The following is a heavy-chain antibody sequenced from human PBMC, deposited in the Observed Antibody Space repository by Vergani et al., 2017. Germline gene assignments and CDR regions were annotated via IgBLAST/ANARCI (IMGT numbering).Heavy chain of an antibody. CDR3: AGDSRYCSSTSGYVGRDWFDP. CDR2: INPSGGST. Sequence: QVQLVQSGAEVKKPGASVKVSCKASGYTFTSYYMHWVRQAPGQGLEWMGIINPSGGSTSYAQKFQGRVTMTRDTSTSTVYMELSSLRSEDTAVYYCAGDSRYCSSTSGYVGRDWFDPWGQGTLVTVSS. D-gene: IGHD2-2*01. CDR1: GYTFTSYY. V-gene: IGHV1-46*01. J-gene: IGHJ5*02.